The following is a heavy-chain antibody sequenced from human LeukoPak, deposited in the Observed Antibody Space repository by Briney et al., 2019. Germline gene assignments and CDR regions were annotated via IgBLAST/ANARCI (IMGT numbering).Heavy chain of an antibody. J-gene: IGHJ3*02. Sequence: SETLSLTCTVSGGSISSYYWSWIRQPPGKGLEWIGDINYSGSTNYNPSLKSRVTISLDTSTNQFSLKLNSVTAADTAVYYCAKSNGCGLIHIWGQGTLVTVSS. CDR3: AKSNGCGLIHI. D-gene: IGHD3-22*01. CDR2: INYSGST. CDR1: GGSISSYY. V-gene: IGHV4-59*12.